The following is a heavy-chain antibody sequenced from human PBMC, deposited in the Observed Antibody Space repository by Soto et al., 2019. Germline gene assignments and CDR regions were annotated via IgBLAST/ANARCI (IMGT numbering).Heavy chain of an antibody. CDR3: AERHSSGSSYYYYYGMDV. J-gene: IGHJ6*02. V-gene: IGHV1-69*13. D-gene: IGHD6-19*01. CDR1: GGTFSSYA. CDR2: IIPIFGTA. Sequence: SVKVSCKASGGTFSSYAISWVRQAPGQGLEWMGGIIPIFGTANYAQKFQGRVTITADESTSTAYMELSSLRSEDTAVYYCAERHSSGSSYYYYYGMDVWGQGTTVTVSS.